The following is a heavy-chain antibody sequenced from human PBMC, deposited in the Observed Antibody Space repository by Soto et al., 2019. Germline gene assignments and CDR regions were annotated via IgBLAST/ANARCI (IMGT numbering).Heavy chain of an antibody. J-gene: IGHJ6*02. CDR2: INGYTGNT. CDR3: ARSWVTGKGGIDV. V-gene: IGHV1-18*01. Sequence: QVQLVQSGAEVKKPGATEKVSCKASGYTFTSYGLSWVRQAPGQGLEWMGWINGYTGNTNYAQKFQGRVTMTTDTSTNTAYLDLWTLISDDTAVYYCARSWVTGKGGIDVWGQGTTVTVSS. CDR1: GYTFTSYG. D-gene: IGHD3-16*01.